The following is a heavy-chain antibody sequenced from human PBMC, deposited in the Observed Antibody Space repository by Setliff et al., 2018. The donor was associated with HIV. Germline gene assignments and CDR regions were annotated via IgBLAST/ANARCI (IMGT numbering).Heavy chain of an antibody. V-gene: IGHV4-4*08. Sequence: PSLTCTVSGGSISSYYWSWIRQPPGKGLEWIGYIYTSGSTDYNPSLKSRVTISVDTSKNQFSLKLSSVTAADTAVYYCARGGVLRYFDWAYWGQGTLVTVSS. CDR3: ARGGVLRYFDWAY. CDR2: IYTSGST. CDR1: GGSISSYY. J-gene: IGHJ4*02. D-gene: IGHD3-9*01.